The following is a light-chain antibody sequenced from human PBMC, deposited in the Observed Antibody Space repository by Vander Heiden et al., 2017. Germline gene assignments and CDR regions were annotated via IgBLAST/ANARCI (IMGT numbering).Light chain of an antibody. CDR1: NIGSKS. CDR2: DDS. Sequence: SYVLTQPPSVSVAPGQTARITCGGNNIGSKSVHGYRQKRGQAPALVVYDDSDRPSGIPERFSGSNSVNTATLTIRRVEAGDEADYYCQVWDSSSDHVVFGGGTKLTVL. CDR3: QVWDSSSDHVV. V-gene: IGLV3-21*02. J-gene: IGLJ2*01.